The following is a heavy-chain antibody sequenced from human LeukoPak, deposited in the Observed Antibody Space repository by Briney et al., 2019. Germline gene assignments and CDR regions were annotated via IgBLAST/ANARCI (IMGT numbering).Heavy chain of an antibody. D-gene: IGHD1-1*01. CDR1: VFIFDGCV. V-gene: IGHV3-9*01. Sequence: GGSVRLSCGSCVFIFDGCVMHWVRQPRGKGLEGVSSITWSSNHEDYADSGQGRFTISRDNAKNSLYLQMNGLKSEDTAFYYCTKDRGSGTTVWKINWIDPWGQGTLVTVSS. J-gene: IGHJ5*01. CDR2: ITWSSNHE. CDR3: TKDRGSGTTVWKINWIDP.